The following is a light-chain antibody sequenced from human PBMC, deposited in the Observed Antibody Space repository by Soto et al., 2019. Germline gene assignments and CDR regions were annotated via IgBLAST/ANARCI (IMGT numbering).Light chain of an antibody. Sequence: EHVLTQSPGTLSLSPGEGAPLSCRASPSVSSRSLAWYQQRPGQAPRLLIYGASNRATGIPDRFGGSVSGTDFTLTISRLEPEDFAVYYCQQYDTSSLTFGGGTKVEIK. CDR2: GAS. J-gene: IGKJ4*01. CDR3: QQYDTSSLT. V-gene: IGKV3-20*01. CDR1: PSVSSRS.